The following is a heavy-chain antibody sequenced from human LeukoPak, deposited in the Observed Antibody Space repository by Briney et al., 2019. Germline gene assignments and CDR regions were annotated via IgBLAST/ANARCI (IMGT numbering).Heavy chain of an antibody. CDR2: IYTSGST. CDR1: GGSISSGSYY. D-gene: IGHD4-17*01. CDR3: ARVGDYGDSSGYYYYYMDV. J-gene: IGHJ6*03. V-gene: IGHV4-61*02. Sequence: PSQTLSLTCTVSGGSISSGSYYWSWIRQPAGKGLEWIGRIYTSGSTNYNPSLKSRVTISVDTSKNQFSLKLSSVTAADTAVYYCARVGDYGDSSGYYYYYMDVWGKGTTVSVSS.